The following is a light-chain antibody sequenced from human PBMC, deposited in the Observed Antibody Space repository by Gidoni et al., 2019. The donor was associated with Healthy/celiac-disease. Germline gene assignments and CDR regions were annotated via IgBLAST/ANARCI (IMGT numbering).Light chain of an antibody. Sequence: SYELTQPPSVYVYPGQTAGNTCSGDKLGDKYACWYQQKPGQSPVLVIYQDSKRPSGIPKRFSGSNSGNTATLTISGTQAMDEADYYCQAWDSSTYVVFGGGTKLTVL. CDR3: QAWDSSTYVV. V-gene: IGLV3-1*01. J-gene: IGLJ2*01. CDR1: KLGDKY. CDR2: QDS.